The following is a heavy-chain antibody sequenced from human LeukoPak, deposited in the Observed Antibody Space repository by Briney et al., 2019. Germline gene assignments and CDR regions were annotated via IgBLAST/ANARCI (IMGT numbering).Heavy chain of an antibody. V-gene: IGHV4-59*01. Sequence: SETLSPTCTVSGGSISSYYWSWIRQPPGKGLEWIGYIYYSGSTNYNPSLKSRVTISVDTSKNQFSLKLSSVTAADTAVYYCARSGSGWYNGLNWFDPWGQGTLVTVSS. J-gene: IGHJ5*02. D-gene: IGHD6-19*01. CDR1: GGSISSYY. CDR3: ARSGSGWYNGLNWFDP. CDR2: IYYSGST.